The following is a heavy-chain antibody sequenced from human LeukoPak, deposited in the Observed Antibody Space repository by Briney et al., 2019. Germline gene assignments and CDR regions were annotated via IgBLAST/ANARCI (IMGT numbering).Heavy chain of an antibody. Sequence: GGSLRLSCTASGFTFGDYLMSWFRQAPGKGLEWIGFISGGTTEYAASVKGRFTISRDDSTSIAYLQMNSLSTEDTAVYYCSRGSGWLSVYWGQGTLVTVSS. D-gene: IGHD6-19*01. CDR1: GFTFGDYL. V-gene: IGHV3-49*03. CDR2: ISGGTT. CDR3: SRGSGWLSVY. J-gene: IGHJ4*02.